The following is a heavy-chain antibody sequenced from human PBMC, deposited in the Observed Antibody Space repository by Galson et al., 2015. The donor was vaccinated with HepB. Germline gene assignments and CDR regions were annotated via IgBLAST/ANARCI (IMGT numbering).Heavy chain of an antibody. V-gene: IGHV3-23*01. D-gene: IGHD3-22*01. CDR1: GFTFSSYA. CDR2: ISGSGDNT. Sequence: SLRLSCAASGFTFSSYAMSWVRQAPGKGLEWVSAISGSGDNTYYADSVKGRFTISRDNSKNTLSLQMNSLRAEDTAVYYCASWDHYDSSGRNGRLSDYWGQGTLVTVSS. J-gene: IGHJ4*02. CDR3: ASWDHYDSSGRNGRLSDY.